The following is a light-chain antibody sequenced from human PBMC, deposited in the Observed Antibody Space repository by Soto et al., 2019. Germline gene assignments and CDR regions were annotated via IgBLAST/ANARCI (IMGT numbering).Light chain of an antibody. V-gene: IGKV1-27*01. CDR2: DAS. J-gene: IGKJ2*01. CDR3: QKYDSAPHT. CDR1: QGISNY. Sequence: DGQMTQSPSSLSASVGDRVTITCRASQGISNYVAWSQQKPGKVPNVLIYDASTLHSGVPPRFRGSGSGTHFTLTITGLQPEDVGTYYCQKYDSAPHTFGQGTKLELK.